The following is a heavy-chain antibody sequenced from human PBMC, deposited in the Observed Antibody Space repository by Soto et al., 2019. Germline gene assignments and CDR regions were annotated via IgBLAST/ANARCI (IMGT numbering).Heavy chain of an antibody. CDR3: ARASRFLEWLPQDY. Sequence: ASVKVSCKASGYTFTSYGISWVRQAPGQGLEWMGWISAYNGNANYAQKLQGRVTMTTDTPTSTAYMELRSLRSDDTAVYYCARASRFLEWLPQDYWGQGTLVTVSS. CDR1: GYTFTSYG. CDR2: ISAYNGNA. D-gene: IGHD3-3*01. J-gene: IGHJ4*02. V-gene: IGHV1-18*04.